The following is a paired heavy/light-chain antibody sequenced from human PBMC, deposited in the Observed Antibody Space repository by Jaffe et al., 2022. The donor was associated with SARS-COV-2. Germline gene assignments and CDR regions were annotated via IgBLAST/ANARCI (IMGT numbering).Light chain of an antibody. Sequence: EIVMTQAPATLSVSPGERATLSCRASQSVSSNLAWYQQKPGQAPRLLIYGASTRATDISARFSGSGSGTEFTLTISSLQSEDFAVYYCQQYKKWPLTFGGGTKVEIK. J-gene: IGKJ4*01. CDR1: QSVSSN. CDR3: QQYKKWPLT. CDR2: GAS. V-gene: IGKV3-15*01.
Heavy chain of an antibody. J-gene: IGHJ6*03. CDR2: ISSSSSTI. Sequence: EVQLVESGGGLVQPGGALRLSCAASGFTFSSYSMNWVRQAPGKGLEWVSYISSSSSTIFYADSVKGRFTISRDSAKNSLYLQMNSLRAEDTAVYYCARETGGYGGYGYDMDVWGKGTTVTVSS. CDR3: ARETGGYGGYGYDMDV. CDR1: GFTFSSYS. D-gene: IGHD5-12*01. V-gene: IGHV3-48*01.